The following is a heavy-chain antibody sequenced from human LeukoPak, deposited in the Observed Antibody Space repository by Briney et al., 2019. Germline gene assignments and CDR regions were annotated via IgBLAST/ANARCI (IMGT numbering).Heavy chain of an antibody. CDR1: GYSFSSHG. V-gene: IGHV1-18*01. Sequence: ASVKVSCKASGYSFSSHGHTWVRRAPGHGLEWMGWIKTYNGNTNYAQKFQGRVTLTTDTSTRTAYMELRSLTSDDTAVYYCAREGNTWLDPWGQGALVTVSS. J-gene: IGHJ5*02. CDR3: AREGNTWLDP. CDR2: IKTYNGNT.